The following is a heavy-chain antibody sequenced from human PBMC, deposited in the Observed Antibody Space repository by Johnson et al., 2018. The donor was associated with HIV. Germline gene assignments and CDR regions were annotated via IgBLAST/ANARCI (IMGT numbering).Heavy chain of an antibody. CDR2: IYSGGST. CDR3: ASLSDDAFDF. V-gene: IGHV3-66*01. CDR1: GFTVSSNY. J-gene: IGHJ3*01. Sequence: VQLVESGGGLVQPGGSLRLSCAASGFTVSSNYMSWVRQAPGKGLEWVSVIYSGGSTYYADSVKGRFTISRDNAKNSLYLQMNSLKAEDTAVYYCASLSDDAFDFWGQGTMVIVSS.